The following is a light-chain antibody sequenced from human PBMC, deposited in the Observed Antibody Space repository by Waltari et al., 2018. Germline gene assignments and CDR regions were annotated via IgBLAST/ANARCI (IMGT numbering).Light chain of an antibody. V-gene: IGLV2-23*02. Sequence: QSALTQPASVSGSPGQSITISCTGTSSAVGGYKYVPWYQQHPGKAPKLMIYNVSKRPSGVSNRFSGSKSGNTASLTISGLQAEDEADYYCCSYAGSTTSVVFGGGTKVTVL. CDR1: SSAVGGYKY. CDR3: CSYAGSTTSVV. CDR2: NVS. J-gene: IGLJ3*02.